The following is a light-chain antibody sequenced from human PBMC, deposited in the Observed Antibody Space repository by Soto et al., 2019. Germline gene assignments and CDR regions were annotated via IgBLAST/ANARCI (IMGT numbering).Light chain of an antibody. Sequence: QSVLTQPPSASGTPGQRVTISCSGSSSTIGSKTLNWYQHLPGSAPKLLIYTTNQRPSGVPDRFSGSKSGTSASLAISGLXPEDEADYYRAAWNDSLNGVVFGGGTQLNRP. CDR2: TTN. CDR3: AAWNDSLNGVV. CDR1: SSTIGSKT. J-gene: IGLJ3*02. V-gene: IGLV1-44*01.